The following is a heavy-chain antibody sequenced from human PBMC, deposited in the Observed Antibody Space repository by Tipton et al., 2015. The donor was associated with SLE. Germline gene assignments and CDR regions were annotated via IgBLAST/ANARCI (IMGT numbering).Heavy chain of an antibody. CDR3: ASHHCGDCYQGPYAFDI. V-gene: IGHV6-1*01. CDR1: GDSVSSNSAA. D-gene: IGHD2-21*01. J-gene: IGHJ3*02. Sequence: GLVKPSQTLSLTCAISGDSVSSNSAAWNWIRQSPSRGLEWLGRTYYRSKWYNDYAVSVKSRITINPDTSKNQFSLKLSSVTAADTAVYYCASHHCGDCYQGPYAFDIWGQGTMVTVSS. CDR2: TYYRSKWYN.